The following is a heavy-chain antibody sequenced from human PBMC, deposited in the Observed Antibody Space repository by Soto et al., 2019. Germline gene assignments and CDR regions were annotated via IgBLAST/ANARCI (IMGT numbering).Heavy chain of an antibody. CDR3: ARDHCTNGVCDTTKYYFSY. D-gene: IGHD2-8*01. V-gene: IGHV1-69*01. CDR1: GGTFSSYA. CDR2: IIPIFGTA. J-gene: IGHJ4*02. Sequence: QVQLVQSGAEVKKPGSSVKVSCKASGGTFSSYAISWVRQAPGQGLEWMGGIIPIFGTANYAQKFQDRVTITADESTNTAYMELSSLRSEDTAVYYCARDHCTNGVCDTTKYYFSYWGQGTLVTVAS.